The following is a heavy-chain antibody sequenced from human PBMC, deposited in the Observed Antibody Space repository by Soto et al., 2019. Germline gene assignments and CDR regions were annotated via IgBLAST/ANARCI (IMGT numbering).Heavy chain of an antibody. D-gene: IGHD3-10*01. J-gene: IGHJ6*02. Sequence: EVQLLESGGGLVQPGGSLRLSCVASGFPFSNYYMDWVRKAPGKGLEWVAVISGSEDNIHYADSVKGRFTISRDNSMNTLYLQMNSLRADDTAIYYCAKDLHWFAMDVWGQGTTVTVSS. CDR2: ISGSEDNI. V-gene: IGHV3-23*01. CDR1: GFPFSNYY. CDR3: AKDLHWFAMDV.